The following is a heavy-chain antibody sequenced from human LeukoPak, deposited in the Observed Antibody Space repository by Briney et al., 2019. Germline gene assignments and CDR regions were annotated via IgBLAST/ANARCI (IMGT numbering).Heavy chain of an antibody. Sequence: GGSLRLSCAASGFTFSAYYMRWIRQAPGKGLEWVSYISSSSSYTNYADSVKGRFTISRDNAKNSLYLQMNSLRAEDTAVYYCARSYYYDSKLDYWGQGTLVTVSS. J-gene: IGHJ4*02. CDR1: GFTFSAYY. D-gene: IGHD3-22*01. CDR2: ISSSSSYT. CDR3: ARSYYYDSKLDY. V-gene: IGHV3-11*03.